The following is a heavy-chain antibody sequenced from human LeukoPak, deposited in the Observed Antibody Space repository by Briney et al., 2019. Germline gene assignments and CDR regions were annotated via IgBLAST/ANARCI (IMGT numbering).Heavy chain of an antibody. CDR2: ISGYNGNT. CDR3: ARASAQWSDY. J-gene: IGHJ4*02. D-gene: IGHD2-15*01. V-gene: IGHV1-18*01. Sequence: ASVKVSCKAYGYTFTTYGISWGRQAPGQGLEWMGWISGYNGNTNYAQKFRGRVTMTTDTSTSTAYMELRSLRSDDTAVYYCARASAQWSDYWGQGTLVTVSS. CDR1: GYTFTTYG.